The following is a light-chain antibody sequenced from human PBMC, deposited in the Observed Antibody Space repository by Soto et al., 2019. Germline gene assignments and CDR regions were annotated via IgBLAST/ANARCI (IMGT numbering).Light chain of an antibody. CDR1: QSVSYN. V-gene: IGKV3-15*01. CDR3: QHYKNWPPLT. CDR2: GAF. Sequence: EIVMTQSPATLSVSPGETATLSCRASQSVSYNLAWYQQKPGQCPRLLIYGAFTRATGIPARFSGSGSGTDFTLTISSLQSEDFAVYYCQHYKNWPPLTFGGGNNVEIK. J-gene: IGKJ4*01.